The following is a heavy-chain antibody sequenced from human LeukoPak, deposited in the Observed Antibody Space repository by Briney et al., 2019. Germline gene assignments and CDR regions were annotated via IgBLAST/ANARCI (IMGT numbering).Heavy chain of an antibody. CDR3: ARGTEGYTYGEFDS. V-gene: IGHV3-74*01. CDR2: IHRDGSST. J-gene: IGHJ5*01. D-gene: IGHD5-18*01. Sequence: GGSLRLSCAASGFTFSDYWMHWVRQAPGKGLVWVSRIHRDGSSTTYADSVKGRFTISRDNAKNTLYLQMNSLRAEDTAMYYRARGTEGYTYGEFDSWGQGTLVTVSS. CDR1: GFTFSDYW.